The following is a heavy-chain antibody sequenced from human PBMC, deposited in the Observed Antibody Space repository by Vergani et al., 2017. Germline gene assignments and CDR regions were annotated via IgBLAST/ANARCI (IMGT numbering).Heavy chain of an antibody. CDR2: IRNKAYGGTT. CDR1: GFSFGDYA. J-gene: IGHJ4*02. V-gene: IGHV3-49*04. CDR3: SRGRGYSFGYSDY. Sequence: EVQLVESGGGLVPPGRSLRLSCAASGFSFGDYAMTWVGQAPGKGLEWVAFIRNKAYGGTTEYAASVKGRFTISRDDSKRLAYLQLSGLKTEDTAVYFCSRGRGYSFGYSDYWGQGTLVTVSS. D-gene: IGHD5-18*01.